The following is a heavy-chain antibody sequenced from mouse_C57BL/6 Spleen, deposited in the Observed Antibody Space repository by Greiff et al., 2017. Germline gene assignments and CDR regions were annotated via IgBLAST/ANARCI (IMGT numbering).Heavy chain of an antibody. CDR2: IYPSDSET. D-gene: IGHD2-5*01. CDR1: GYTFTSYW. Sequence: QVQLQQSGAELVRPGSSVKLSCKASGYTFTSYWMDWVKQRPGQGLEWIGNIYPSDSETHYNQKFKDKATLTVDKSSSTAYMQLSSLTSEDSAVYYCARSTYYSNYDAMDYWGQGTSVTVSS. J-gene: IGHJ4*01. CDR3: ARSTYYSNYDAMDY. V-gene: IGHV1-61*01.